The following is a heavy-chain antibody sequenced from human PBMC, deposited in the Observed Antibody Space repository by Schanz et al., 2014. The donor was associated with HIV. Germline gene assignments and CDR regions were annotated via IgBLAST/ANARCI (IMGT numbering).Heavy chain of an antibody. CDR2: TSYDGTKK. CDR1: GFNFNSYG. CDR3: TRGRFLERGGMDV. Sequence: VQLVESGGGLVKPGGSLRLSCVASGFNFNSYGMHWVRQAPGKGLEWVAVTSYDGTKKHYADSVKGRFMISRDNSNNTLYLQMNSLRAEDTAVYFCTRGRFLERGGMDVWGQGTAVTVSS. D-gene: IGHD3-3*01. V-gene: IGHV3-30*03. J-gene: IGHJ6*02.